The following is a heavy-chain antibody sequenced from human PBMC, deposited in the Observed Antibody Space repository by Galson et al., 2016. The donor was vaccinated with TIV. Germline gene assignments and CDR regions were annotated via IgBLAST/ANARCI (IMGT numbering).Heavy chain of an antibody. CDR3: AKPFSTFIPVSGFFDF. Sequence: SLRLSCAATGFSFSSYEMNWVRQAPGKGLEWVSYIIESGRTIYYADSVKGRFTISRDNSKNTLYLQMNSLRAEDSAVYYCAKPFSTFIPVSGFFDFLGQGTLVTVSS. CDR2: IIESGRTI. CDR1: GFSFSSYE. V-gene: IGHV3-48*03. D-gene: IGHD6-19*01. J-gene: IGHJ4*02.